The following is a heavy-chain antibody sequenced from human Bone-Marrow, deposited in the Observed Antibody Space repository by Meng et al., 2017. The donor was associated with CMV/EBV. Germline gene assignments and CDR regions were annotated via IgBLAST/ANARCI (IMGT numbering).Heavy chain of an antibody. Sequence: ASVKISCKASAYTFTSYGISWVRQAPGQGLEWMGWISAYNGNTNYAQKLQGRVTMTTDTSTSTAYMELRSLRSDDTAVYYCARVGDDFWSGFMNWFDPWGQGTLVTVSS. D-gene: IGHD3-3*01. CDR2: ISAYNGNT. CDR3: ARVGDDFWSGFMNWFDP. J-gene: IGHJ5*02. V-gene: IGHV1-18*01. CDR1: AYTFTSYG.